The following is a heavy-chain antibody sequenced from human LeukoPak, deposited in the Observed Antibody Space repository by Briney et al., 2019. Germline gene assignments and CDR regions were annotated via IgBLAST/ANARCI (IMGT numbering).Heavy chain of an antibody. V-gene: IGHV4-59*08. CDR3: ARQYYYVSGSSWYFDL. D-gene: IGHD3-10*01. CDR1: GGSIRNYY. J-gene: IGHJ2*01. Sequence: SETLSLTCTVSGGSIRNYYWSWIRQPPGKGLEWIGYVYHSGSTNYNPSLESRVTISVDMSKNHFSLKLSSVTAADTAVYYCARQYYYVSGSSWYFDLWGRGAQVTVSS. CDR2: VYHSGST.